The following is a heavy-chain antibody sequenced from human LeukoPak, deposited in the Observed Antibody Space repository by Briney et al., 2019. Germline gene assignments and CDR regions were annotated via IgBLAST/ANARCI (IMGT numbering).Heavy chain of an antibody. D-gene: IGHD5-12*01. V-gene: IGHV3-30-3*01. J-gene: IGHJ5*02. CDR2: ISYDGSNK. CDR3: ARPKAVLAGYSRTPGGWFDP. Sequence: GGALRLSCAASGFTFSSYAMHWVRQAPGKGLEWVAVISYDGSNKYYADSVKGRFTISRDNSKNTLYLQMNSLRAEDTAVYYCARPKAVLAGYSRTPGGWFDPWGQGTLVTVSS. CDR1: GFTFSSYA.